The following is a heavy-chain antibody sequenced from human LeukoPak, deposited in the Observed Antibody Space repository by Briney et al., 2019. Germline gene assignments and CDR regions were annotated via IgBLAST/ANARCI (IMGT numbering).Heavy chain of an antibody. Sequence: SETLSLTCTVSGGSISSYYWSWIRQPPGKGLEWIGYIYYSGSTNYNPSLKSRVTISVDTSKNQFSLKLSSVTAADTAVYYCARIAAAGTSNLKDRYYYYGMDVWGQGTTVTVSS. CDR2: IYYSGST. D-gene: IGHD6-13*01. V-gene: IGHV4-59*01. J-gene: IGHJ6*02. CDR3: ARIAAAGTSNLKDRYYYYGMDV. CDR1: GGSISSYY.